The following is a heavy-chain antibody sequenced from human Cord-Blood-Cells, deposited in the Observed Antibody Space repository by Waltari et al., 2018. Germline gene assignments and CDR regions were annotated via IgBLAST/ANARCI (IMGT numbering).Heavy chain of an antibody. Sequence: QVQLVQSGAEVKKPGSSVKVSCKASGGTFSSYAISWVRQAPGHGMEWMGGIIPIFGTANDEQKSQGSVTITADESTSTAYMELSSLRSEDTAVYYCATNYYGSGSYITGDYFDYWGQGTLVTVSS. D-gene: IGHD3-10*01. CDR1: GGTFSSYA. V-gene: IGHV1-69*01. CDR3: ATNYYGSGSYITGDYFDY. CDR2: IIPIFGTA. J-gene: IGHJ4*02.